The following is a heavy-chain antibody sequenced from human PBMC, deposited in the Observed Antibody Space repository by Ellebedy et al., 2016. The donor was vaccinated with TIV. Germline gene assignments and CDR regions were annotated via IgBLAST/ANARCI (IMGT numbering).Heavy chain of an antibody. CDR1: GYTFTNSD. V-gene: IGHV1-8*01. CDR2: MNPNSGQT. J-gene: IGHJ3*02. D-gene: IGHD3-3*01. Sequence: ASVKVSXXASGYTFTNSDINWVRQASGQGLEWMGWMNPNSGQTVYAQKFQGRVTMTTDTSTRTVYMELRDLRSDDAAVYYCARDSDFWLGYTGPDIWGQGTMVTVSS. CDR3: ARDSDFWLGYTGPDI.